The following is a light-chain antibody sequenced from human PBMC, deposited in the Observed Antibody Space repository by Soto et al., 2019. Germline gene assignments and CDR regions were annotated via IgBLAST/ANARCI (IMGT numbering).Light chain of an antibody. CDR3: HHYNNYSGA. V-gene: IGKV3-15*01. Sequence: MTQSPFTLSVSPGDTATISCRASQTVSSQLAWYKQKPGQAPRLLIYAASTRATGIPVRFSGSGSETEFTLTIRSLQSEDFAPYYCHHYNNYSGAFGQGTKVDIK. J-gene: IGKJ1*01. CDR2: AAS. CDR1: QTVSSQ.